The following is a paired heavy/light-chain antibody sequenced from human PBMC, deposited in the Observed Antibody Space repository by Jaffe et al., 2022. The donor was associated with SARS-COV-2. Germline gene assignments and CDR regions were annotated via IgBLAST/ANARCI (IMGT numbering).Heavy chain of an antibody. CDR1: GGSFSSNSYL. J-gene: IGHJ5*02. D-gene: IGHD6-13*01. V-gene: IGHV4-39*01. Sequence: QLQLQMSGPGLVKPSETLSLTCTVSGGSFSSNSYLWAWIRQPPGKGLEWVGSVSYSGNTNSSPSLKSRVAMSVDTSKNQFSLRLTSVTAADTAVYYCAPYSTSIGWFDPWGQGTLVTVSS. CDR3: APYSTSIGWFDP. CDR2: VSYSGNT.
Light chain of an antibody. V-gene: IGKV1-12*01. CDR2: GAS. J-gene: IGKJ5*01. CDR1: QGIKSL. Sequence: DIQMTQSPSAVSASVGDRVTITCRASQGIKSLLVWYQQKPGEAPKLLIYGASSLQSGVPSRFSGSGSGTDFTLTITSLQPEDFATYYCQQADSFPLTFGQGTRLEIK. CDR3: QQADSFPLT.